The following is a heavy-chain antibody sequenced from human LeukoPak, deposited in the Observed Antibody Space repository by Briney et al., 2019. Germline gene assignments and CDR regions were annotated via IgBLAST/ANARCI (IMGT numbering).Heavy chain of an antibody. CDR2: INAGNGNT. CDR3: ARPLSAAGRLGDAFDI. V-gene: IGHV1-3*01. D-gene: IGHD6-13*01. Sequence: ASVKVSCKVSGYTFTGYYMHWVRQAPGQRLEWMGWINAGNGNTKYSQKFQGRVTITRDTSASTAYMELSSLRSEDTAVYYRARPLSAAGRLGDAFDIWGQGTMVTVSS. CDR1: GYTFTGYY. J-gene: IGHJ3*02.